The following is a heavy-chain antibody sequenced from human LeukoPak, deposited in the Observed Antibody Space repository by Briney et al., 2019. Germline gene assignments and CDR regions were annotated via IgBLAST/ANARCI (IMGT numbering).Heavy chain of an antibody. CDR1: GGSISSSTYY. CDR3: ARDLDYYDSTWFDP. V-gene: IGHV4-39*07. J-gene: IGHJ5*02. Sequence: SETLSLTCTVSGGSISSSTYYWGWIRQPPGKGLEWIGSITYSGSTYYNPSLKSRVTISVDTSKNQFSLKLISVTAADTAVYYCARDLDYYDSTWFDPWGQGTLVTVSS. D-gene: IGHD3-22*01. CDR2: ITYSGST.